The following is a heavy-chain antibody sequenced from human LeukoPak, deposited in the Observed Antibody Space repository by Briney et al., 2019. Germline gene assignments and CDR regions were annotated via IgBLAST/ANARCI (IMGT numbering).Heavy chain of an antibody. J-gene: IGHJ3*02. Sequence: ASVTVSCKASGYTFTSYYMHWVRQAPGQGLEWMGWINPNSGGTNYAQKFQGRVTMTRDTSISTAYMELSRLRSDDTAVYYCARGVLRYCSSISCYIKYHAFDIWGQGTMVTVSS. V-gene: IGHV1-2*02. CDR3: ARGVLRYCSSISCYIKYHAFDI. CDR1: GYTFTSYY. D-gene: IGHD2-2*01. CDR2: INPNSGGT.